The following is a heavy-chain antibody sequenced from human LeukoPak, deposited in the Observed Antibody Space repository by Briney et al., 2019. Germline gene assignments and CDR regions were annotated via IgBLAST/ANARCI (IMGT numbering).Heavy chain of an antibody. CDR3: ARGRLVQFHYYYYYLDV. J-gene: IGHJ6*03. Sequence: PSETLSLTCSVSGGSGRNDYWTWVRQAPGKGLEWIGYVHSTDGTNYSPSLNSRIPISLDKSKLQFSLRVTSVSAADTGVYYCARGRLVQFHYYYYYLDVWGRGTTVTVSS. CDR1: GGSGRNDY. CDR2: VHSTDGT. V-gene: IGHV4-59*02.